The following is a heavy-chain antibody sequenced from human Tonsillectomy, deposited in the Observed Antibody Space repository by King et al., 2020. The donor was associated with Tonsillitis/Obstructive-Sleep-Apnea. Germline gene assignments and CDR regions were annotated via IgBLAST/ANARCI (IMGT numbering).Heavy chain of an antibody. J-gene: IGHJ3*02. CDR1: GFTFSSYS. D-gene: IGHD4-17*01. CDR3: ARDRDYGDYVRGHAFDI. V-gene: IGHV3-48*01. Sequence: VQLVQSGGGLVQPGGSLRLSCAASGFTFSSYSMNWVRQAPGKGLEWVSYISSSSSTIYYADSVKGRFTISRDNAKNSLYLQMNSLRSEDTAVYYCARDRDYGDYVRGHAFDIWGQGTMVTVSS. CDR2: ISSSSSTI.